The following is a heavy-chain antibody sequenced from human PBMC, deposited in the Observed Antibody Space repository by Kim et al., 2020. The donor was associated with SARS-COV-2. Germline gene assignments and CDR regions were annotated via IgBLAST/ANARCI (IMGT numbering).Heavy chain of an antibody. D-gene: IGHD5-12*01. CDR3: AKDTEDRRDGYNYLDY. J-gene: IGHJ4*02. V-gene: IGHV3-33*06. Sequence: GGSLRLSCAASGFTFSSYGMHWVRQAPGKGLEWVAVIWYDGSNKYYADSVKGRFTISRDNSKNTLYLQMNSLRAEDTAVYYCAKDTEDRRDGYNYLDYWGQGTLVTVSS. CDR1: GFTFSSYG. CDR2: IWYDGSNK.